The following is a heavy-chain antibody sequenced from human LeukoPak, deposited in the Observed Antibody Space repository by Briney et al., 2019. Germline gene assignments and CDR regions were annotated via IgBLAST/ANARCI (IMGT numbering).Heavy chain of an antibody. CDR2: IDGSSGRT. V-gene: IGHV3-23*01. CDR3: AKDGDVRRQYYCWHFVV. J-gene: IGHJ6*04. Sequence: GGSLRLSCAVSGFTFSNFAMTWVRQAPGLGLERVSTIDGSSGRTWYEDSVRGRFTIFSENSKYKLYLEMNSLRAEDTAEYYCAKDGDVRRQYYCWHFVVWGKGTTFTVSS. CDR1: GFTFSNFA. D-gene: IGHD2/OR15-2a*01.